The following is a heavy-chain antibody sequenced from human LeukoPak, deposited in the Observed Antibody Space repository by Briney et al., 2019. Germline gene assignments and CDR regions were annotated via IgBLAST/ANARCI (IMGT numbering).Heavy chain of an antibody. CDR1: GGSISSYY. J-gene: IGHJ5*02. Sequence: SETLSLTCTVSGGSISSYYRSWIRQPAGKGLEWIGRIYTSGSTNYNPSLKSRVTMSVDTSKNQFSLKLSSVTAADMVVYYCARGPAAAGTGFDPWGQGTLVTVSS. V-gene: IGHV4-4*07. CDR3: ARGPAAAGTGFDP. D-gene: IGHD6-13*01. CDR2: IYTSGST.